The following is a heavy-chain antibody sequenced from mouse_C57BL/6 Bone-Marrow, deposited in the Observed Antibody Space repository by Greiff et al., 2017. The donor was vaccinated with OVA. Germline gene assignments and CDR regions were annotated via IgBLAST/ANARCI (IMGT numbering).Heavy chain of an antibody. Sequence: VKLQQSGPELVKPGASVKISCKASGYAFSSSWMNWVKQRPGKGLEWIGRIYPGDGDTNYNGKFKGKATLTADKSSSTAYMQLSSLTSEDSAVYFCARWLLYYFDYWGQGTTLTVSS. CDR3: ARWLLYYFDY. J-gene: IGHJ2*01. CDR1: GYAFSSSW. CDR2: IYPGDGDT. D-gene: IGHD2-3*01. V-gene: IGHV1-82*01.